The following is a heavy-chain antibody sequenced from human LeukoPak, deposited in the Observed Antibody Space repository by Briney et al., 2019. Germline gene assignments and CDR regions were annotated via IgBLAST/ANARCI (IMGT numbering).Heavy chain of an antibody. CDR1: GGSISSYY. CDR3: AREALGGARFFDY. J-gene: IGHJ4*02. CDR2: IYYSGST. V-gene: IGHV4-59*12. D-gene: IGHD1-26*01. Sequence: SETLSLTCTVSGGSISSYYWSWIRQPPGKGLEWIGYIYYSGSTNYNPSLKSRVTILVDKSKNQFSLKLSSVTAADTAVYYCAREALGGARFFDYWGQGTLVTVSS.